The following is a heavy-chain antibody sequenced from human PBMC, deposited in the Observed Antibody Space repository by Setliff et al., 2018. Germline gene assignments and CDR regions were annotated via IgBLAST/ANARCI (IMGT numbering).Heavy chain of an antibody. D-gene: IGHD6-13*01. Sequence: QSGGSLRLSCAASGFTFSSYAMTWVRQAPGKGLEWVSVISGSGGSTYYADSVKGRFTISRDNSKNTLYLQMNSLRAEDTAVYYCAKDGSGSYDYLDYWGQGTLVTVSS. J-gene: IGHJ4*02. CDR1: GFTFSSYA. V-gene: IGHV3-23*01. CDR3: AKDGSGSYDYLDY. CDR2: ISGSGGST.